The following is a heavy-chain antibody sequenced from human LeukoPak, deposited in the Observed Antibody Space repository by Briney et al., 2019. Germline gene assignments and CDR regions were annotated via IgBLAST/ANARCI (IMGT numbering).Heavy chain of an antibody. Sequence: SETLSLACTVSGGSISSYSWSWIRQPPGKGLEWVGYIHYSGSTNHNPSLKSRVTISVDTSKNQFSLKLSSVTAADTAVYYCAGGDYYSTPFDYWGQGTPVTVSS. CDR2: IHYSGST. CDR1: GGSISSYS. CDR3: AGGDYYSTPFDY. J-gene: IGHJ4*02. D-gene: IGHD3-10*01. V-gene: IGHV4-59*01.